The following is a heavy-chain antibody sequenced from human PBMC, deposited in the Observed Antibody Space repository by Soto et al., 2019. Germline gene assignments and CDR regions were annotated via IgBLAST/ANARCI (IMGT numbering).Heavy chain of an antibody. CDR1: GFTFSNAW. CDR3: TRGPVGSTRPLDY. J-gene: IGHJ4*02. Sequence: PGGSLRLSCAASGFTFSNAWMSWVRQAPGKGLEWVGRIKGKSEGETIDYAAPVKGRFTISRDDSKNTLYLQMNSLKSEDTGVYYCTRGPVGSTRPLDYWGQGTLVTVSS. V-gene: IGHV3-15*01. CDR2: IKGKSEGETI. D-gene: IGHD2-2*01.